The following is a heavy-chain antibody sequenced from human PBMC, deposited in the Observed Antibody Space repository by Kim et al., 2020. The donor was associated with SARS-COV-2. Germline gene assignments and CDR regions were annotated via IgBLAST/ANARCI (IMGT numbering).Heavy chain of an antibody. V-gene: IGHV3-11*03. CDR2: ISSSGSYT. J-gene: IGHJ3*02. CDR3: LLSYYEISGPDAFDI. CDR1: GFTFSNYY. Sequence: GGSLRLSCAASGFTFSNYYMSWIRQAPGKGLEWVSYISSSGSYTNYADSVMGRFTISRDNANNSLYLQMNSLRAEDTAMYYCLLSYYEISGPDAFDIWGQGTMVTVSS. D-gene: IGHD3-22*01.